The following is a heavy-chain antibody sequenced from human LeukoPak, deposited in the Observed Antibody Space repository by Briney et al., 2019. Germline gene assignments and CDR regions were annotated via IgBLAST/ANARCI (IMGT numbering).Heavy chain of an antibody. CDR1: GFTFRQAW. D-gene: IGHD3-16*01. Sequence: GGSLRLSCGGSGFTFRQAWMSWVRQAPGKGPEWVGRILSKTNGGTTDYAAPVKGRFTISRDDSKNTLCLQMNSLKSEDTAVYYCTSDQDFYEGGEIRADNWGQGTVVTVSS. J-gene: IGHJ4*02. V-gene: IGHV3-15*01. CDR3: TSDQDFYEGGEIRADN. CDR2: ILSKTNGGTT.